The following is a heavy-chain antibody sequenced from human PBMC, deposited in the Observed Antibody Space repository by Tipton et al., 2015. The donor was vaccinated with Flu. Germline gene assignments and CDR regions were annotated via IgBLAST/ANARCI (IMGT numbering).Heavy chain of an antibody. CDR1: GASISSGTYY. D-gene: IGHD3-22*01. Sequence: TLSLTCTVSGASISSGTYYWTWIRQPAGKGLEWIGRVYTSGNTNYNPSLKSRVTISLDTSKNQFSLKLSSVTAADTAVYYCARDPYFYDTSAYYAREFFDHWGQGAKVTVSS. CDR2: VYTSGNT. J-gene: IGHJ4*02. CDR3: ARDPYFYDTSAYYAREFFDH. V-gene: IGHV4-61*02.